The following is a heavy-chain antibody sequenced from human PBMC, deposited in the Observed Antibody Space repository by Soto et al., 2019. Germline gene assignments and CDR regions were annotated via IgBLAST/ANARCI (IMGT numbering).Heavy chain of an antibody. CDR1: GGSISSYY. CDR3: ARHQIAIWSGYYIPWFDP. V-gene: IGHV4-59*08. CDR2: IYYSGST. J-gene: IGHJ5*02. Sequence: SETLSLTCTVSGGSISSYYWGWIRQPPGKVLEWIGYIYYSGSTNYNPSLKSRVTISVDTSKNQFSLMLSSVTAADTAVYYCARHQIAIWSGYYIPWFDPWGQGTLVTVSS. D-gene: IGHD3-3*01.